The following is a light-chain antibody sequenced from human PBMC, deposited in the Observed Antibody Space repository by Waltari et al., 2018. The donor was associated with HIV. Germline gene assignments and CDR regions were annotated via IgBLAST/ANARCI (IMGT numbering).Light chain of an antibody. CDR1: ESIISY. Sequence: DINMTQSPSSLSASVGDRVTITCRASESIISYLNWYHQSPGKAPTLLIFGTSTLKDGVPSRFSGSGSETEFALSIAGLQREDFGTYFCQQTFSPPRTFGPGT. CDR3: QQTFSPPRT. J-gene: IGKJ2*01. CDR2: GTS. V-gene: IGKV1-39*01.